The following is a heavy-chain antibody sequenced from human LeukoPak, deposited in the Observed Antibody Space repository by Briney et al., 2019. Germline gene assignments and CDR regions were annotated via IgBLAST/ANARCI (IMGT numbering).Heavy chain of an antibody. CDR1: GFTFSSYA. Sequence: GGSLRLSCAASGFTFSSYAMHWVRQAPGKGLEWVAVISYDGSNKYYADSVKGRFTISRDNSKNTLYLQMNSLRAEDTAVYYCARGGGAVVPAAPAGYWGQGTLVTVSS. D-gene: IGHD2-2*01. CDR3: ARGGGAVVPAAPAGY. V-gene: IGHV3-30*01. J-gene: IGHJ4*02. CDR2: ISYDGSNK.